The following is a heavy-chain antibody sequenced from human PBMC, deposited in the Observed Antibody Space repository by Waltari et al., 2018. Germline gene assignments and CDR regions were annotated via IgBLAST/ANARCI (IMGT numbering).Heavy chain of an antibody. D-gene: IGHD3-3*01. V-gene: IGHV6-1*01. CDR1: GDSVSSIRAA. CDR3: ARAADYDFWSGYYTGFDY. CDR2: KYYRSKWYN. Sequence: QVQLQQSGPGLVKPSQTLSLTCAISGDSVSSIRAAWNWIRQSPSRGLEWLGRKYYRSKWYNDYALSVKSRITINPDTSKNQFSLQLNSVTPEDTAVYYCARAADYDFWSGYYTGFDYWGQGTLVTVSS. J-gene: IGHJ4*02.